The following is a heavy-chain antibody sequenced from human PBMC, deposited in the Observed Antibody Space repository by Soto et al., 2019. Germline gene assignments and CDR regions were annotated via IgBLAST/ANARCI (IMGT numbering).Heavy chain of an antibody. CDR1: GFSLSTRGVA. D-gene: IGHD5-12*01. J-gene: IGHJ4*02. CDR2: IYWDEDK. V-gene: IGHV2-5*02. Sequence: QITLKESGPTLVKPTQTLTLTCTFSGFSLSTRGVAVGWFRQPPGKTLEWLALIYWDEDKWYSPSLKTRLTTTDDTSKTQVVLTMTNMDPVDTAPYYCAHRPRGYAYYFDYWGQGTLVTVSS. CDR3: AHRPRGYAYYFDY.